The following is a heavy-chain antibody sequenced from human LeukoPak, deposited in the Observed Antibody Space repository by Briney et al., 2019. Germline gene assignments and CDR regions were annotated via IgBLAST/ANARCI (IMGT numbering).Heavy chain of an antibody. J-gene: IGHJ4*02. Sequence: ASVKVSCKASGYTFSNYGISWVRQAPGQGLEWMGWISSYNDNTNYAQKLQGRVTMTTDTSTSTAYMELRSLRSDDTAVYYCAKDSAKKYDDYWGQGTLVTVSS. CDR3: AKDSAKKYDDY. CDR2: ISSYNDNT. CDR1: GYTFSNYG. V-gene: IGHV1-18*01. D-gene: IGHD2/OR15-2a*01.